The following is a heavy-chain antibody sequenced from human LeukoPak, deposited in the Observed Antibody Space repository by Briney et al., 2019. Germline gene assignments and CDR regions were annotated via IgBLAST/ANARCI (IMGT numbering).Heavy chain of an antibody. J-gene: IGHJ4*02. V-gene: IGHV3-23*01. D-gene: IGHD6-13*01. CDR2: ISANGGGT. CDR3: AKGSSPFDY. Sequence: GGSLRLSCAASGFTFSNYAMSWVRQAPGKGLEWVSAISANGGGTYYADSVKGRFTISRDNSKNTLYLQMNSLRAEDTAIYYCAKGSSPFDYWGQGTLVTVSS. CDR1: GFTFSNYA.